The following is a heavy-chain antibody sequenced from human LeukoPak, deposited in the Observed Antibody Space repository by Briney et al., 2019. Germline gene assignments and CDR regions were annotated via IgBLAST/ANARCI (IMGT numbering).Heavy chain of an antibody. J-gene: IGHJ6*03. Sequence: SETLSLTCTVSGGSISSYYWSWIRQPPGKGLEWIGYIYYSGSNNYNPSLKSRVTISVDTSKNQFSLKLSSVTAADTAVYYCARQLGIKPYYMDVWGKGTTVTVSS. CDR2: IYYSGSN. CDR1: GGSISSYY. V-gene: IGHV4-59*08. CDR3: ARQLGIKPYYMDV. D-gene: IGHD3/OR15-3a*01.